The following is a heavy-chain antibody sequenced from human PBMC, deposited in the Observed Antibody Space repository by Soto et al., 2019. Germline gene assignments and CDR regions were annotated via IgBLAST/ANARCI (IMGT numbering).Heavy chain of an antibody. J-gene: IGHJ4*02. CDR3: ARDGDSGYDYFEY. Sequence: PGGSLRLSCAASGFTFSSYWMSWVRQAPGKGLEWVANIKQDGSEKYYVDSVKGRFTISRDNAKNSLYLQMNSLRAEDTAVYYCARDGDSGYDYFEYWGQGTLVTVSS. D-gene: IGHD5-12*01. CDR1: GFTFSSYW. CDR2: IKQDGSEK. V-gene: IGHV3-7*05.